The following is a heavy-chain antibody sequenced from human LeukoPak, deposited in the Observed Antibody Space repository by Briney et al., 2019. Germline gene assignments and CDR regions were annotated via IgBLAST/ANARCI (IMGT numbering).Heavy chain of an antibody. Sequence: PGRSLRLSCEASGFSFSTYGMHWVRQAPGKGLEWLAVISYDGSQKYYADSIDGRFTISRDNSRNTLFLQMNSLRVEDTAVFYCAKDGWTAVSGLDWYFDLWGRGTLVTVSS. V-gene: IGHV3-30*18. CDR3: AKDGWTAVSGLDWYFDL. D-gene: IGHD6-19*01. CDR1: GFSFSTYG. J-gene: IGHJ2*01. CDR2: ISYDGSQK.